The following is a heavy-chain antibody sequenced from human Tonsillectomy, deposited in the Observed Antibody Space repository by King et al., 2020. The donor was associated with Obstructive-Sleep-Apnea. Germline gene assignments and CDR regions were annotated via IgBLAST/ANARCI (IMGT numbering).Heavy chain of an antibody. CDR1: GYSFPNYW. V-gene: IGHV5-10-1*03. Sequence: VQLVESGAEVKKPGESLRISCKGSGYSFPNYWITWVRQMPGKGLEWMGRIDPSDSYTNYSPSFQGHVTISADKSINTAYLQWGSLKASDTAIDYCARTRGSSRYYFDGLNVWGQGTTVTVSS. CDR2: IDPSDSYT. J-gene: IGHJ6*02. D-gene: IGHD6-13*01. CDR3: ARTRGSSRYYFDGLNV.